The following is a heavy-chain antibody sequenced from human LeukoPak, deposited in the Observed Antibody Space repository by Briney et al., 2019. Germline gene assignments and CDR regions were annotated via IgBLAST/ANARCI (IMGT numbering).Heavy chain of an antibody. CDR2: TYYRSKWYN. D-gene: IGHD6-19*01. V-gene: IGHV6-1*01. J-gene: IGHJ4*02. Sequence: SQTLPLTFAISGDSVSSNSAAWNWIRQSPSGGLEWLGRTYYRSKWYNDYAVSVKSRITINPDTSKNQFSLQLNSVTPEDTAVYYCARDPAVADWYFDYWGQGTLVTVSS. CDR3: ARDPAVADWYFDY. CDR1: GDSVSSNSAA.